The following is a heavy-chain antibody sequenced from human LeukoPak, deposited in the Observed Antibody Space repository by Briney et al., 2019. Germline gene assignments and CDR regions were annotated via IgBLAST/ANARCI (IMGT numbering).Heavy chain of an antibody. CDR3: ARDPFYSTATTYYYYGMDV. J-gene: IGHJ6*02. CDR1: GYTFTSYG. D-gene: IGHD2-21*01. CDR2: ISAYNGNT. Sequence: ASVKVSCKASGYTFTSYGISWVRQAPGQGLEWMGWISAYNGNTNYAQKLQGRATMATDTSTSTAYMELRSLRSDDTAVYYCARDPFYSTATTYYYYGMDVWGQGTTVTVSS. V-gene: IGHV1-18*01.